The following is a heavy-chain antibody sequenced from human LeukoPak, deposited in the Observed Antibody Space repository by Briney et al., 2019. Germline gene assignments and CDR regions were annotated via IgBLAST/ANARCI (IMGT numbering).Heavy chain of an antibody. V-gene: IGHV1-69*17. CDR3: AVWFGDPPSPFDY. D-gene: IGHD3-10*01. CDR1: GGTFSSYA. CDR2: IIPIFGIA. J-gene: IGHJ4*02. Sequence: SVKVSCKASGGTFSSYAISWVRQAPGQGLEWMGGIIPIFGIANYAQKFQGRVTITADKSTSTAYMELSSLRSEDTAVYYCAVWFGDPPSPFDYWGQGTLVTVSS.